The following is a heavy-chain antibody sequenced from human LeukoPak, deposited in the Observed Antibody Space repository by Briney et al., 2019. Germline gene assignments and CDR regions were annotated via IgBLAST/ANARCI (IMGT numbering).Heavy chain of an antibody. J-gene: IGHJ4*02. Sequence: GGSLRLSCAASGFTLSSYAMSWVRQAPGKGLEWVSAISGSGGSTYYADSVKGRFTISRDNSKNTLYLQMNSLRAEDTAVYYCAKAGGYSNGWIDYWGQGTLVTVSS. D-gene: IGHD6-19*01. CDR3: AKAGGYSNGWIDY. CDR2: ISGSGGST. CDR1: GFTLSSYA. V-gene: IGHV3-23*01.